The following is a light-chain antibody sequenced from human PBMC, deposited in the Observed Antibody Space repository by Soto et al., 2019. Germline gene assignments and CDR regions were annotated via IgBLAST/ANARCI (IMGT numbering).Light chain of an antibody. Sequence: SYELTQPPSVSVSPGQTASITCSGDKLGDKYACWYQQKPGQSPVLVIYQDSKRPSGIPERFSGSNSENTATLTISGTQAMDEADYYCQAWDSSLFGGGTKLTVL. CDR2: QDS. V-gene: IGLV3-1*01. J-gene: IGLJ2*01. CDR1: KLGDKY. CDR3: QAWDSSL.